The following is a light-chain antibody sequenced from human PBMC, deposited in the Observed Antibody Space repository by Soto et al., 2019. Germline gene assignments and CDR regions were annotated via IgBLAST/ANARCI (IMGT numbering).Light chain of an antibody. CDR3: CSYTRTSNHYF. CDR2: EVR. V-gene: IGLV2-14*01. CDR1: SSDIGGYDY. Sequence: QSALTQPASVSGSPGQSITISCTGTSSDIGGYDYVSWYQQRPGKAPKLMIYEVRYRPSGVSNRFSGSKSGNTASLTISGLQAEDEAVCYCCSYTRTSNHYFFGSGTKVTAL. J-gene: IGLJ1*01.